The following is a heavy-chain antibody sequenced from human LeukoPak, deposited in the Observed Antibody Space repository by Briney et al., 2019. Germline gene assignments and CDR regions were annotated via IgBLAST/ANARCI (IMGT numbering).Heavy chain of an antibody. V-gene: IGHV4-4*02. CDR2: IYYSGST. CDR3: ARGASNWNYVDY. CDR1: GGSISSSNW. Sequence: SETLSLTCAVSGGSISSSNWWSWVRQPPGKGLEWIGYIYYSGSTNYNPSLKSRVTISVDRSKNQFSLKLSSVTAADTAVYYCARGASNWNYVDYWGQGTLVTVSS. D-gene: IGHD3-16*01. J-gene: IGHJ4*02.